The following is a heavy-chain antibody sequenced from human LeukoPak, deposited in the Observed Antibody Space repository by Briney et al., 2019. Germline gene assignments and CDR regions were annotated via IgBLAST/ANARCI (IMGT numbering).Heavy chain of an antibody. J-gene: IGHJ5*02. V-gene: IGHV1-69*13. CDR2: IIPIFGTA. CDR1: GGTFSSYA. D-gene: IGHD3-3*01. CDR3: SSCFWGVYNWFAP. Sequence: ASVKVSCKASGGTFSSYAISWVRQAPGQGLEWMGGIIPIFGTANYAQKFQGRVTITADESTSTASMELSSLRSEDTAVYYWSSCFWGVYNWFAPWAQETLVTVSS.